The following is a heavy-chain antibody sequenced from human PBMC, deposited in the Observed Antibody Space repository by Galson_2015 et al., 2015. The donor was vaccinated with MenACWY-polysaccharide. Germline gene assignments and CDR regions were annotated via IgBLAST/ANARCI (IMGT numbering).Heavy chain of an antibody. D-gene: IGHD2-21*01. CDR1: GFTFSNYW. V-gene: IGHV3-74*01. Sequence: SLRLSCAASGFTFSNYWMHWVRQSPGTGVEWVSIIKYDGSITGCADSVKGRLTIARDNAKNTLYLQMDSLTADDTALYYCAKSGGDGVTVFATVPTAPESWGQGTLVTVSS. J-gene: IGHJ4*02. CDR3: AKSGGDGVTVFATVPTAPES. CDR2: IKYDGSIT.